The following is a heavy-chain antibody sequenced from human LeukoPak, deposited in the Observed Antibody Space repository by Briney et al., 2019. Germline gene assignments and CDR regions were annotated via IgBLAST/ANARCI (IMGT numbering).Heavy chain of an antibody. Sequence: GGSLRLSCAASGFTFSSYAMHWVRQAPGKGLEWVAVISYDGSNKYYADSVKGRFTISRDNSKNTLYLQMNSLRAEDTAVYYCARDRRYCSSTSCPIPNYYYGMDVWGKGTTVTVSS. J-gene: IGHJ6*04. CDR1: GFTFSSYA. V-gene: IGHV3-30*04. D-gene: IGHD2-2*01. CDR2: ISYDGSNK. CDR3: ARDRRYCSSTSCPIPNYYYGMDV.